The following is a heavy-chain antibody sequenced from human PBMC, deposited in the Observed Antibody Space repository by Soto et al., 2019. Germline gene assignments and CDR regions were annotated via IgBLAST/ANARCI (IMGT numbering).Heavy chain of an antibody. CDR2: IYYSGST. D-gene: IGHD5-12*01. Sequence: SETLSLTCTVSGGSISSYYWSWIRQPPGKGLEWIGYIYYSGSTNYNPSLKNRVTISVDTSKNQFSLKLSSVTAADTAVYYCARARSGYDPEYFQHWGQGTLVTVSS. CDR3: ARARSGYDPEYFQH. V-gene: IGHV4-59*01. J-gene: IGHJ1*01. CDR1: GGSISSYY.